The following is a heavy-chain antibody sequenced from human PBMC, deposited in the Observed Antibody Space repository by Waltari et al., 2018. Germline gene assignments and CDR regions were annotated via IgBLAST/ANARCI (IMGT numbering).Heavy chain of an antibody. Sequence: EAQLVESGGGLVQPGGSLRLSCAASEFTFSNYWMSWVRQAPGKGLEWVAAIKPDGSGKYYADSVRGRFTISRDNAKNSLYLQMSSLRAEDTAVYYCAREGRDYLNYDFDSWGQGALVTVSS. V-gene: IGHV3-7*01. CDR1: EFTFSNYW. D-gene: IGHD1-7*01. J-gene: IGHJ4*02. CDR2: IKPDGSGK. CDR3: AREGRDYLNYDFDS.